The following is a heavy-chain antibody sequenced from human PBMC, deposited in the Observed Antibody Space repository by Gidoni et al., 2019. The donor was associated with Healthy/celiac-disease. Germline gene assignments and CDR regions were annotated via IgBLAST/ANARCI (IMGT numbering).Heavy chain of an antibody. CDR1: GFTFSNYG. V-gene: IGHV3-33*01. Sequence: QVQLVESGGGVVQPGRSLKLSCAASGFTFSNYGMHWVRQAPGKGLEWVAVIWYDGSNKYYADSVKGRFTISRDNSKNTLYRQMNSLRAEDTTVYYCARADGTGAFDIWGQGTMVTVSS. J-gene: IGHJ3*02. CDR3: ARADGTGAFDI. D-gene: IGHD3-9*01. CDR2: IWYDGSNK.